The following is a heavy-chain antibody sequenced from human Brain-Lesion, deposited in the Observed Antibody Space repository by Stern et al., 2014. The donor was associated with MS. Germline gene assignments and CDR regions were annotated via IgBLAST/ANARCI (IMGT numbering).Heavy chain of an antibody. Sequence: VQLVESGPGLVKPSETLSLPCPVSGGSFNHYYWSWVRQPPGQGLEWIGYIHYSGSTNYNPSLQSRVTISLDTSKNQFSLELSTVTTADTAVYFCARVGGYRGYERYSLVDYYYGMDVWGQGTTVAVSS. V-gene: IGHV4-59*01. J-gene: IGHJ6*02. D-gene: IGHD5-12*01. CDR2: IHYSGST. CDR1: GGSFNHYY. CDR3: ARVGGYRGYERYSLVDYYYGMDV.